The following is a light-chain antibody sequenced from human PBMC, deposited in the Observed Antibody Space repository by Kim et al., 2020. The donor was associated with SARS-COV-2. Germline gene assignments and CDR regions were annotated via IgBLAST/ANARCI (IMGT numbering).Light chain of an antibody. CDR3: NSRDSSGDHFV. V-gene: IGLV3-19*01. CDR2: DKD. CDR1: SLRSYY. Sequence: ALGQTVSIKGRGDSLRSYYASWYQQKPGQAPLPVMFDKDNRPSGIPDRFSGSSSGDTASLTITGAQAEDEADYYCNSRDSSGDHFVFGTGTKVTVL. J-gene: IGLJ1*01.